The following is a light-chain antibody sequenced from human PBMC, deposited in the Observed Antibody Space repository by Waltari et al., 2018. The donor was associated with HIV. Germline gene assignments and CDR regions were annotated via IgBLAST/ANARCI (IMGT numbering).Light chain of an antibody. V-gene: IGLV2-14*03. J-gene: IGLJ2*01. CDR1: SSAFSTSDF. Sequence: SALTQPASVSGSPGQSITIPCSGTSSAFSTSDFVSWYQKHPAKAPKLLIYDVTARPSGVSRRFSGSKSGSTASLTISSIQADDEADYYCSSYTTSNTVVFGPGTKLSVL. CDR3: SSYTTSNTVV. CDR2: DVT.